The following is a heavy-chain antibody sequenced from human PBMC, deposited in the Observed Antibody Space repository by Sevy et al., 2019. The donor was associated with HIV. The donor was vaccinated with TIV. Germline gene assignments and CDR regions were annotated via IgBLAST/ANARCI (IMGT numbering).Heavy chain of an antibody. Sequence: GGSLRLSCEASGFTFSKYSMSWVRQAPGKGLEWVSTFSFGCGRINYADSVKGRFTTSRDDSKNTLYLQMNSLRAEDTAVYYCAREGCTKPHDYWGQGTLVTVSS. J-gene: IGHJ4*02. D-gene: IGHD2-8*01. CDR2: FSFGCGRI. V-gene: IGHV3-23*01. CDR3: AREGCTKPHDY. CDR1: GFTFSKYS.